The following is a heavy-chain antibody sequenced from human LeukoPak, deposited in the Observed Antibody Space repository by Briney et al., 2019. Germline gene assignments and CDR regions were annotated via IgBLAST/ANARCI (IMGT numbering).Heavy chain of an antibody. Sequence: SVKVSCKASGGTFSSYAISWVRQAPGQGLEWMGGIIPIFGTANYAQKFQGRVTITVDESTSTAYMELSSLRSEDTAVYYCARFQQYNTVLRSAEDGPNYYYGMDVWGQGTTVTVSS. J-gene: IGHJ6*02. CDR2: IIPIFGTA. CDR3: ARFQQYNTVLRSAEDGPNYYYGMDV. D-gene: IGHD4-17*01. V-gene: IGHV1-69*01. CDR1: GGTFSSYA.